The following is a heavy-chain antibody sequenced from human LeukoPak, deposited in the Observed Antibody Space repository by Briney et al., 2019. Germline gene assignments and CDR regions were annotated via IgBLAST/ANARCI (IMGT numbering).Heavy chain of an antibody. D-gene: IGHD3-22*01. CDR3: ARDIPYYYDSRLTYNWFYP. CDR2: IYTSGST. V-gene: IGHV4-4*07. Sequence: SETLSLTCTVSGGSISSYYWSWIRQPAGKGLEWIGRIYTSGSTNYNPSLKSRVTMSVDTSKNQFSLKLSSVSAADTAVYYCARDIPYYYDSRLTYNWFYPWGQGTLVTVSS. CDR1: GGSISSYY. J-gene: IGHJ5*02.